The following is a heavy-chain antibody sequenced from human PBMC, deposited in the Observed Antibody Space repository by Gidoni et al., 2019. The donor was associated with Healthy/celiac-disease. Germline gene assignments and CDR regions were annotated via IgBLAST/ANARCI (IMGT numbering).Heavy chain of an antibody. Sequence: QAQLVESGGGVVQPGSSLRLSCAASVFTFSGYAMHWVRQAPGKGLEWVAVISYDGSNKYYADSVKGRFTISRDNSKNTLYLQMNSLRAEDTAVYYCVKNYDILTIYFDYWGQGTLVTVSS. CDR3: VKNYDILTIYFDY. CDR1: VFTFSGYA. V-gene: IGHV3-30*01. CDR2: ISYDGSNK. D-gene: IGHD3-9*01. J-gene: IGHJ4*02.